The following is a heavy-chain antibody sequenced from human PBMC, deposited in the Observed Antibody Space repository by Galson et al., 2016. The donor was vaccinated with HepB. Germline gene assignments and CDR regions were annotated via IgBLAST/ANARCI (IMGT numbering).Heavy chain of an antibody. CDR2: IKSDMST. V-gene: IGHV3-74*01. Sequence: SLRLSCAASGSTFGNYWMHWVRQAPGKGLVWVSYIKSDMSTNYADSVKGRFTISRDNAKNTLYLQLNSLRAEDTAVYFCARDYGYGLDVWGKGITVTVSS. D-gene: IGHD3-16*01. J-gene: IGHJ6*04. CDR1: GSTFGNYW. CDR3: ARDYGYGLDV.